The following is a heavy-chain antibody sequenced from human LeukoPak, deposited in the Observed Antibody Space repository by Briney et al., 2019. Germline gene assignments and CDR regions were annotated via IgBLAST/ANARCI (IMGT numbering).Heavy chain of an antibody. V-gene: IGHV4-39*07. Sequence: PSETLSLTCTVSGGSISSSSYYWGWIRQPPGKGLEWIGSIYYSGSTYYNPSLKSRVTISVDTSKNQFSLKLSSVTAADTAVYYCARVGAAAGTYYYMDVWGKGTTVTVSS. CDR1: GGSISSSSYY. D-gene: IGHD6-13*01. J-gene: IGHJ6*03. CDR2: IYYSGST. CDR3: ARVGAAAGTYYYMDV.